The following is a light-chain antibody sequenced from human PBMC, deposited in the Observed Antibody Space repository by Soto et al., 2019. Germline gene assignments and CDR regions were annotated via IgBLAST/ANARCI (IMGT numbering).Light chain of an antibody. CDR1: QGISSY. V-gene: IGKV1-5*03. CDR3: QQYNSYGT. Sequence: IQLTQSPSSLSASVGDRVIITCRASQGISSYLAWSQQKAGKAPKLLIYKASSLESGVPSRFSGSGSGTEFTLTISSLQPDDFATYYCQQYNSYGTFGQGTKGDIK. J-gene: IGKJ1*01. CDR2: KAS.